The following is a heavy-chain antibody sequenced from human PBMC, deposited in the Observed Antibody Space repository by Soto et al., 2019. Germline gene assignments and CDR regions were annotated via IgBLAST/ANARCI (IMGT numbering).Heavy chain of an antibody. CDR3: AKGLLFGSGPHDAFDV. V-gene: IGHV3-23*01. D-gene: IGHD6-19*01. CDR2: ISGSGDST. Sequence: EVQVLESGGGLVQPGGSLRLSCVSSGFVFSSYAMSWVRQAPGMGLEWVSVISGSGDSTYYADSGKGRLTITRDNSKKMLYLQMNSLRAEDTAVFYCAKGLLFGSGPHDAFDVWGPGTMVTVSS. J-gene: IGHJ3*01. CDR1: GFVFSSYA.